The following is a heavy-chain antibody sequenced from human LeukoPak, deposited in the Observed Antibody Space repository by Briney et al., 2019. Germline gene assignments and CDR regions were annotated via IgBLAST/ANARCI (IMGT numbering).Heavy chain of an antibody. J-gene: IGHJ4*02. CDR3: AKQIAAAGYFDY. CDR1: GFTFSSYA. Sequence: PGGSLRLSCAASGFTFSSYAMSWVRQAPGKGLEWVSAISGSGGSTYYADSVKGRFTIPRDNSKNTLYLQMNSLRAEDTAVYYCAKQIAAAGYFDYWGQGTLVTVSS. V-gene: IGHV3-23*01. D-gene: IGHD6-13*01. CDR2: ISGSGGST.